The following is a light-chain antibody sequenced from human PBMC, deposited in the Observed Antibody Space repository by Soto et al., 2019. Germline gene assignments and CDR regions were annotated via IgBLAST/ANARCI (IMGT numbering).Light chain of an antibody. CDR1: QSVSSN. CDR3: QQYNSWPRT. V-gene: IGKV3-15*01. Sequence: EIVMTQSPATLSVSPGERVTLSCRASQSVSSNLAWYQQRPGQAPRLLLYGASTRATGIPARFSGSGSGTEFTLTISSLQSEDFAVYYCQQYNSWPRTFGQGTKVDIK. CDR2: GAS. J-gene: IGKJ1*01.